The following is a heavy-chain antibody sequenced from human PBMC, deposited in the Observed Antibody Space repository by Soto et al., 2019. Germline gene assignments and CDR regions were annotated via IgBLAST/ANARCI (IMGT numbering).Heavy chain of an antibody. V-gene: IGHV3-30*18. CDR1: GFTLSGVD. CDR2: MSYDGRNQ. J-gene: IGHJ4*02. CDR3: AKGGWYTSSSRSDC. Sequence: QVQLVESGGGVVQPGTSLRLSCSASGFTLSGVDMHWVRQAPGKGLEWVAVMSYDGRNQYYADSVKGRFTVSRDSSKSTLYLQMNSLRTEAAAVYYWAKGGWYTSSSRSDCWGQGTLVTVSS. D-gene: IGHD6-6*01.